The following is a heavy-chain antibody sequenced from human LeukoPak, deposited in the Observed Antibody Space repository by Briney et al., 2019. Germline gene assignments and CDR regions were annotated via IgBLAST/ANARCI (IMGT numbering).Heavy chain of an antibody. D-gene: IGHD2-2*03. CDR2: ISYDGSNK. Sequence: GGSLRLSCAASGFTFSSYAMHWVRQAPGEGLEWVAVISYDGSNKYYADSVKGRFTISRDNSKNTLYLQMDSLRAEDTAVYYCATLKSGYCSTTSCLNYFDFWGQGTLVTVSS. CDR3: ATLKSGYCSTTSCLNYFDF. V-gene: IGHV3-30-3*01. J-gene: IGHJ4*02. CDR1: GFTFSSYA.